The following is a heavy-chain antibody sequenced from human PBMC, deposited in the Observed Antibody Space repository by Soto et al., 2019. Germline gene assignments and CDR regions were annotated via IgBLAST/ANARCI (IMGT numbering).Heavy chain of an antibody. CDR1: GFNFSDFG. CDR3: PKDFARGPMGMSRDS. J-gene: IGHJ4*02. CDR2: ISSDGSNK. Sequence: QVQLVESGGGVVHPGRSLRLSCTASGFNFSDFGMHWVRQAPDKGLEWLALISSDGSNKFYADSVRGRFTVSRDRSDNTLHLHMIAVKNDDTAMYYCPKDFARGPMGMSRDSWGQGTLVIVSS. D-gene: IGHD1-26*01. V-gene: IGHV3-30*18.